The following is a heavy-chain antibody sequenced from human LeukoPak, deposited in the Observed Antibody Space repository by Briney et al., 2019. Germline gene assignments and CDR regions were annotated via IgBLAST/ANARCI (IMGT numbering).Heavy chain of an antibody. CDR1: GYSFTSYN. D-gene: IGHD6-19*01. Sequence: ASVKVSCKTSGYSFTSYNLHWVRQAPGQRLEWMGIIKPSGGNTNYAQKFQGRVTMTTDTSTSTAYMELRSLRSDDTAVYYCARVGASSGWRARDDAFDIWGQGTMVTVSS. J-gene: IGHJ3*02. CDR3: ARVGASSGWRARDDAFDI. V-gene: IGHV1-46*01. CDR2: IKPSGGNT.